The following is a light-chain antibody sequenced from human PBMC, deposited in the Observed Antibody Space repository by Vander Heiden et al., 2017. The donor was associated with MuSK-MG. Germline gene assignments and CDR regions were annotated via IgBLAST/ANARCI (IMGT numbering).Light chain of an antibody. Sequence: EIVMTQSPATLSVSPGERATLSCRASQSVSSNLAWYQQKPGQAPRLLIYGASTRATGIPARFSGSGCGIEFTLTISSLQSEDFAVYYCQQDYKWHPWTFGQGTRVEIK. J-gene: IGKJ1*01. CDR2: GAS. CDR1: QSVSSN. CDR3: QQDYKWHPWT. V-gene: IGKV3-15*01.